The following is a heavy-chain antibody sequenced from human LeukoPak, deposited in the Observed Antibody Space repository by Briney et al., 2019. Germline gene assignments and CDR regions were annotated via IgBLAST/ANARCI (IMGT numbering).Heavy chain of an antibody. CDR1: GGSINSYY. CDR2: IYYSGST. V-gene: IGHV4-59*01. CDR3: AREAGYCSGGSCYGAWFDY. D-gene: IGHD2-15*01. J-gene: IGHJ4*02. Sequence: SETLSLTCTVSGGSINSYYWSWIRQPPGKGLEWIGYIYYSGSTNYNPSLKSRVTISVDTSKNQFSLKLSSVTAADTAVYYCAREAGYCSGGSCYGAWFDYWGQGTLVTVSS.